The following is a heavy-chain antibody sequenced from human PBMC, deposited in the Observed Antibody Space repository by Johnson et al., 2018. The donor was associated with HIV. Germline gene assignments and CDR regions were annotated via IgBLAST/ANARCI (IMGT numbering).Heavy chain of an antibody. D-gene: IGHD3-3*02. CDR2: ISYDGSNK. V-gene: IGHV3-30*14. CDR3: ARVALVVYAFDI. J-gene: IGHJ3*02. Sequence: QMMLVESGGGLVKPGGSLRLSCAASGFIFSDYYMSWIRQAPGKGLEWVAVISYDGSNKYYADSVKGRFTISRDNSKNTLYLQMNSLRAEDTAVYYCARVALVVYAFDIWGQGTMVTVSS. CDR1: GFIFSDYY.